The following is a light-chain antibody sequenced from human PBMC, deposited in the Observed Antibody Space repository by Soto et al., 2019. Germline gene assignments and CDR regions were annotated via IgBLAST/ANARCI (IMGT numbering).Light chain of an antibody. V-gene: IGKV2-28*01. CDR2: LGS. CDR1: QSLLHSNGYNY. J-gene: IGKJ2*01. Sequence: EIVMTQSPLSLPVTPGEPASISCRSSQSLLHSNGYNYLDWYLQKPGQSPQLLIYLGSNRASGVPDRFSGSGSGTDFTLKISRVEAEDVGVYYCMQALQTLGTFGQGTKVDIK. CDR3: MQALQTLGT.